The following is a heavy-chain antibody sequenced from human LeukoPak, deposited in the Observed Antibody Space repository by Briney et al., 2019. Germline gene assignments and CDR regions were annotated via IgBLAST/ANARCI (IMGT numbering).Heavy chain of an antibody. D-gene: IGHD3-16*01. CDR1: GYTFTIYG. CDR3: ARAVRSAYLDY. CDR2: ISAYNGNT. V-gene: IGHV1-18*01. J-gene: IGHJ4*02. Sequence: ASVNVSCKASGYTFTIYGISWVRQAPGQGLEWMGWISAYNGNTNYAQKLQGRVTMTTDTSTSTAYMELRSLRSDDTAVYYCARAVRSAYLDYWGQGTLVTVSS.